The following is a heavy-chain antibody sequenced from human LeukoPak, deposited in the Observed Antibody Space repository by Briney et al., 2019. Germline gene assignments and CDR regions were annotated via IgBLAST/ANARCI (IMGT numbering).Heavy chain of an antibody. Sequence: GESLKISCKGSGYSFTSCWIGWVRQMPGKGLEWMGIIYPGDSDTRYSPSFQGQVTISADKSISTAYLQWSSLKASDIAMYYCARSVGYHDSSGYPCDYWGQGTLVTVSS. D-gene: IGHD3-22*01. CDR2: IYPGDSDT. CDR3: ARSVGYHDSSGYPCDY. J-gene: IGHJ4*02. V-gene: IGHV5-51*01. CDR1: GYSFTSCW.